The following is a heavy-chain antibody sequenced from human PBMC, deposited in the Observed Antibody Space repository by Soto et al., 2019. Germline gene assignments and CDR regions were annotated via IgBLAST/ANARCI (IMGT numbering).Heavy chain of an antibody. J-gene: IGHJ6*02. CDR1: GFTFSGSA. D-gene: IGHD3-9*01. Sequence: GGSLRLSCAASGFTFSGSAMHWVRQASGKGLEWVGRIRSKAKSYATAYASSVKGRFTISRDDSKNTAYLQMNSLKTEDTAVYYCTRHYDILTGYPYGMDVWGQGTTVTVSS. CDR3: TRHYDILTGYPYGMDV. CDR2: IRSKAKSYAT. V-gene: IGHV3-73*01.